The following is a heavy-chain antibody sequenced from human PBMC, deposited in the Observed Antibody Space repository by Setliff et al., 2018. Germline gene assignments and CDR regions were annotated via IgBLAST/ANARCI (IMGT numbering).Heavy chain of an antibody. D-gene: IGHD1-20*01. J-gene: IGHJ6*03. CDR3: ARDHRPYRASGVDNSHFYCMDV. CDR2: VYTTLST. Sequence: PSETLSLTCTVSGDFVSSSYWSWIRQAPGKGLEWIGYVYTTLSTNYNPSLKSRVAMSVDTSKNQVSLKLTSVTAADTAVYYCARDHRPYRASGVDNSHFYCMDVWGEGTTVTVSS. V-gene: IGHV4-4*08. CDR1: GDFVSSSY.